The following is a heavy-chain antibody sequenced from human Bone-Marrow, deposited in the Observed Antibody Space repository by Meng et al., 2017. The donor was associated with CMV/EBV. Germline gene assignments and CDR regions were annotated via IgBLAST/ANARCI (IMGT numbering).Heavy chain of an antibody. CDR1: GYTFTSYG. Sequence: ASVKVSCKASGYTFTSYGISWVRQAPGQGLEWMGWISAYNGNTNYAQKLQGRVTMTRDTSTSTVYMELSSLRSEDTAVYYCARGGYYDSSGYYDVGYWGQGTLVTVSS. CDR2: ISAYNGNT. J-gene: IGHJ4*02. V-gene: IGHV1-18*01. D-gene: IGHD3-22*01. CDR3: ARGGYYDSSGYYDVGY.